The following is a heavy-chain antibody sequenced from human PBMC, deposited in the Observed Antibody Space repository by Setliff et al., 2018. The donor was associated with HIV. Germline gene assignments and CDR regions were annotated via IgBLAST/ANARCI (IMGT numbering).Heavy chain of an antibody. D-gene: IGHD3-10*01. V-gene: IGHV4-31*03. J-gene: IGHJ3*02. CDR3: ASVFLYGSGHDVFHI. CDR2: VYYTGTS. CDR1: GVSVSSGGYY. Sequence: SETLSLTCTVSGVSVSSGGYYWSWIRQHPGKGLEWIGYVYYTGTSYFNPSLKSRITISVDTSKNHFSLKLGFVTAADTAVYFCASVFLYGSGHDVFHIWGQGTMVTVSS.